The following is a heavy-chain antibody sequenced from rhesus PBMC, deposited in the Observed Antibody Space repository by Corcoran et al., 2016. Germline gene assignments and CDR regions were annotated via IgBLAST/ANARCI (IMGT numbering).Heavy chain of an antibody. D-gene: IGHD3-16*01. Sequence: QVQLQESGPGLVKPSETLSLTCAVSGGSISSNYWTWIRQPPGKGLEWIGRSDGGGGRTDYNPSLKRRVTISTDTSKKQFSLKVSSVTAADTAVYYCARNSYSGSYYLDYWGQGVLVTVSS. V-gene: IGHV4-160*01. CDR1: GGSISSNY. CDR2: SDGGGGRT. CDR3: ARNSYSGSYYLDY. J-gene: IGHJ4*01.